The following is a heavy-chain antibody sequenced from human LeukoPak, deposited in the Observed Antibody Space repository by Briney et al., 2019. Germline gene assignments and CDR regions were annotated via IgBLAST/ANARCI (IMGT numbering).Heavy chain of an antibody. D-gene: IGHD3-9*01. CDR2: ISAYNGNT. Sequence: ASVKVSCKASGYTFTSYGISWVRQAPGQGLEWMGWISAYNGNTNYAQKLQGRVTMTTDTSTSTAYMELRSLRSDDTAVYYCARDQYYDILTGYYCWFDPWGQGTLVTVSS. V-gene: IGHV1-18*01. CDR1: GYTFTSYG. CDR3: ARDQYYDILTGYYCWFDP. J-gene: IGHJ5*02.